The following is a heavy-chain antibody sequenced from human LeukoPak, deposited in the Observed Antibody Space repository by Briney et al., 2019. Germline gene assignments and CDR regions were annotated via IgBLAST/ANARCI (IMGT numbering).Heavy chain of an antibody. J-gene: IGHJ4*02. CDR2: INPDGRTT. D-gene: IGHD1-14*01. CDR1: GLTFSTFW. V-gene: IGHV3-74*01. Sequence: GGSLRLSRTVSGLTFSTFWMHWARQPPGRGLVWVSHINPDGRTTTYADSVRGRFTISRDNAKNTLYLQMNSLRADDTGVYFCVRDAETAGSDYWGQGTLVTVSS. CDR3: VRDAETAGSDY.